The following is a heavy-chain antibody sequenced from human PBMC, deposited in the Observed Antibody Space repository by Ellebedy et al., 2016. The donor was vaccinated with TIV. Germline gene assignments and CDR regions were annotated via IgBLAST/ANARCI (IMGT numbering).Heavy chain of an antibody. D-gene: IGHD5-18*01. V-gene: IGHV3-33*06. CDR2: IWYDGSNK. Sequence: PGGSLRLSCAASGFTFSSYGMHRVRQAPGKGLEWVAVIWYDGSNKYYADSVKGLFTISRDNSKNTLYLQMNSLRAEDTAVYYCAKGGYSYGSIDYWGQGTLVTVSS. CDR1: GFTFSSYG. CDR3: AKGGYSYGSIDY. J-gene: IGHJ4*02.